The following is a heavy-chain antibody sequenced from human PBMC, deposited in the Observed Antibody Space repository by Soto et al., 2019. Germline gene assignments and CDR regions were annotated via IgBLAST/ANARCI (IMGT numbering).Heavy chain of an antibody. CDR3: ARSSPRTRYDSSGYYQN. J-gene: IGHJ4*02. V-gene: IGHV4-34*01. CDR2: INHSGST. Sequence: PSETLSLTCAVYGGSFSGYYWSWIRQPPGRGLEWIGEINHSGSTNYNPSLKSRVTISVDTSKNQFSLKLSSVTAADTAVYYCARSSPRTRYDSSGYYQNWGQGTLVTVSS. CDR1: GGSFSGYY. D-gene: IGHD3-22*01.